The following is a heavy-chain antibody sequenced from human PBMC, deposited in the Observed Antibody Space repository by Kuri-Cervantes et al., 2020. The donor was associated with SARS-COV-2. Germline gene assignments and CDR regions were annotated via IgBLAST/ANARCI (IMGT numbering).Heavy chain of an antibody. CDR2: IYSGGST. D-gene: IGHD3-22*01. CDR3: ARSTPFRRLVVISQGGAFDI. CDR1: GFTVSSNY. J-gene: IGHJ3*02. Sequence: GESLKISCAASGFTVSSNYMSWVRQAPGKGLEWVSVIYSGGSTYYADSVKGRFTISRDNSKNTLYLQMNSLRAEDTAVYYCARSTPFRRLVVISQGGAFDIWGQGTMVTVSS. V-gene: IGHV3-53*01.